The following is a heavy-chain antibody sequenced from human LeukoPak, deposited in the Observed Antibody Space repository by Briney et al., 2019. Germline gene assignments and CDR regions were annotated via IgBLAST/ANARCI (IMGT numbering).Heavy chain of an antibody. V-gene: IGHV3-74*01. CDR3: ARDWPAARYYFDY. CDR1: GFTFTSYW. D-gene: IGHD2-2*01. J-gene: IGHJ4*02. CDR2: INSDGSFT. Sequence: PGGSLRLSCAASGFTFTSYWMHWVRPVPGKGLVWVSRINSDGSFTNYADSVKGRFTISRDNAKSTLYLQMNSLRVEDTAVYFCARDWPAARYYFDYWGQGTLVSVSS.